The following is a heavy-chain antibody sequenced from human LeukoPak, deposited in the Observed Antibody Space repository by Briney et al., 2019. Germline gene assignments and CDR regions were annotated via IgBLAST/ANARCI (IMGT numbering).Heavy chain of an antibody. CDR1: GGSISSYY. CDR2: IYYSGST. V-gene: IGHV4-59*01. D-gene: IGHD5-24*01. J-gene: IGHJ4*02. Sequence: SETLSLTCTVSGGSISSYYWSWIRQPPGKGLEWIGYIYYSGSTNYNPSLKSRVTISVDTSKNQFSLKLSSVTAADTAVYYCARIDMATIAYWGQGTLVTVSS. CDR3: ARIDMATIAY.